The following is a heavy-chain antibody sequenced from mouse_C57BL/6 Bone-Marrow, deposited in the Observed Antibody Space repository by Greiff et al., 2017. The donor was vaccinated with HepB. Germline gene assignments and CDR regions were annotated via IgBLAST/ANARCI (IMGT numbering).Heavy chain of an antibody. CDR2: INPSSGYT. D-gene: IGHD1-2*01. V-gene: IGHV1-7*01. Sequence: QVQLQQSGAELAKPGASVKLSCKASGYTFTSYWMHWVKQRPGQGLEWIGYINPSSGYTKYNQKFKDQATLTADKSSSTAYMQLSSLTYEDSAVYYCASHYWLPWYFDVWGTGTTVTVSS. CDR1: GYTFTSYW. J-gene: IGHJ1*03. CDR3: ASHYWLPWYFDV.